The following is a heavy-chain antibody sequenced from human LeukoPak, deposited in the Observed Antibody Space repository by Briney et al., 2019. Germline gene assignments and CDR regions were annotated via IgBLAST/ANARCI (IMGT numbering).Heavy chain of an antibody. J-gene: IGHJ4*02. D-gene: IGHD4-23*01. CDR3: ARMSELGGPQD. CDR1: GGSISSSTYY. CDR2: INDSGGA. Sequence: SETLSLTCTVSGGSISSSTYYWGWIRQPPGKGLEWIGSINDSGGAYYNPSLKSRVTISVDTSKNQFSLKLSSVTAADTAVYYCARMSELGGPQDWGQGTLVTVSS. V-gene: IGHV4-39*07.